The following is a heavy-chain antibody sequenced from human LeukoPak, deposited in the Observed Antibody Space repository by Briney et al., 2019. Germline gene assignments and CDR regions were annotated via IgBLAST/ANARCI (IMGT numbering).Heavy chain of an antibody. D-gene: IGHD2-2*02. CDR2: IIPIFVTA. J-gene: IGHJ5*02. CDR1: VGTFSSDA. CDR3: ARGEEEAYCSSTSCYTNWFDP. V-gene: IGHV1-69*01. Sequence: ASLKGSCKASVGTFSSDAISCVRHAPGQGLEWIGEIIPIFVTANYAQKCQGRVTITADESTSTAYMELSSMRSEDTAVYYCARGEEEAYCSSTSCYTNWFDPWGQGTLVTVSS.